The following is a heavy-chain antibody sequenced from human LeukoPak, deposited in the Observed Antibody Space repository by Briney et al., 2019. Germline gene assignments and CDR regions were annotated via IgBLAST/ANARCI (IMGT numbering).Heavy chain of an antibody. CDR2: ISGDGGGT. Sequence: GGSVRLSCAASGFTFDDYAMHWVRHAPGKGLEWVSLISGDGGGTYYTDSVKGRFTISRDNSKYSLYLQMNSLTTEDTALYYCAKDLAVAGTPRDYWGQGTLVTVSS. D-gene: IGHD6-19*01. CDR3: AKDLAVAGTPRDY. CDR1: GFTFDDYA. V-gene: IGHV3-43*02. J-gene: IGHJ4*02.